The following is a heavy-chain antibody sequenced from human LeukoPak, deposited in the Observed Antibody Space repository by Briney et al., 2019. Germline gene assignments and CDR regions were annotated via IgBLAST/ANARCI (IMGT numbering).Heavy chain of an antibody. CDR1: GFTFISYA. CDR2: ISCSGGST. V-gene: IGHV3-23*01. J-gene: IGHJ5*02. D-gene: IGHD3-3*01. Sequence: GGALRLSCAASGFTFISYAMSWVRQAPGKGLEWVSAISCSGGSTYYADSVKGRFTISGDNSKNKVDLPIDSLRAGCTVVYYCAKDPSTTIFRSYPVWFDPWGREPWSPSPQ. CDR3: AKDPSTTIFRSYPVWFDP.